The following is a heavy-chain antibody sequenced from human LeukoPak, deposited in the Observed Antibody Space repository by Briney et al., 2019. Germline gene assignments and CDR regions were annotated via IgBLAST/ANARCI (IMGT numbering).Heavy chain of an antibody. J-gene: IGHJ4*02. CDR3: AKKGATTGDFDY. Sequence: GGSLRLSCEASGFTFSTYTMYWVRHPPGKRLEWVSIIGNNGGGIHYADSVRGRFTISRDNSKNALYLQMNSLRAEDTAVYYCAKKGATTGDFDYWGQGTLVTVSS. D-gene: IGHD1-26*01. CDR1: GFTFSTYT. CDR2: IGNNGGGI. V-gene: IGHV3-23*01.